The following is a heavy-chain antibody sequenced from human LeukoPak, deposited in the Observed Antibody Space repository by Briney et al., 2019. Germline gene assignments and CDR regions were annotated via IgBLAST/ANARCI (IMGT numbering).Heavy chain of an antibody. V-gene: IGHV1-69*04. CDR1: GYTFTSYG. CDR2: IIPILGIA. D-gene: IGHD3-10*01. CDR3: ATTRRFTVNWFDP. J-gene: IGHJ5*02. Sequence: SVKVSCKSSGYTFTSYGIRWVRQAPGQGLEWMGRIIPILGIANYAQKFQGRVTITADKSTSTAYMELSSLRSEDTAVYYCATTRRFTVNWFDPWGQGTLVTVSS.